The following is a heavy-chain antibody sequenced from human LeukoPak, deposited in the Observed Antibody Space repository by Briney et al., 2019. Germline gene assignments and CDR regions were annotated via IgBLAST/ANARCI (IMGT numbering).Heavy chain of an antibody. CDR2: IYYTGNT. CDR3: ARDNTWYSSSWYAAPFDY. D-gene: IGHD6-13*01. J-gene: IGHJ4*02. V-gene: IGHV4-59*12. Sequence: SETLSLTCTDSGGSISNYYWNWIRQPPGKGLEWIGYIYYTGNTNYNPSLKSRVTMSVDTSKNQFSLKLSSVTAADTAVYYCARDNTWYSSSWYAAPFDYWGQGTLVTVSS. CDR1: GGSISNYY.